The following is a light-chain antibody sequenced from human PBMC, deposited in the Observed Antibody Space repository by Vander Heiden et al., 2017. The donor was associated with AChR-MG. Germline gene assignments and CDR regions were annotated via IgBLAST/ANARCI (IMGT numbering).Light chain of an antibody. J-gene: IGLJ3*02. CDR3: AAWDDSLNGWV. CDR1: SSNIGSNT. V-gene: IGLV1-44*01. Sequence: QSVLPQPPSASGTPGQRVTIPCSGSSSNIGSNTVNWYQQLPGAAPKLLIYSNNQRPSGVPDRFSCSRSGTSASLAISGVQSEDEADYYCAAWDDSLNGWVFGGGTKLTVL. CDR2: SNN.